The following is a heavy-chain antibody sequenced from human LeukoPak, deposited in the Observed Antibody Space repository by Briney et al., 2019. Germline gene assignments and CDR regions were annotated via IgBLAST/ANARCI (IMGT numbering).Heavy chain of an antibody. CDR3: ARTNTLDRGPIIDPLDY. Sequence: GGSLRLSCAASGFTLSSSGMHWVREAPGKGLEWVAYIWYAVKGRFTISRDNSKNTLYLQMNSLRAEDTAVYFCARTNTLDRGPIIDPLDYWGQGTLVTVSS. V-gene: IGHV3-33*01. J-gene: IGHJ4*02. CDR1: GFTLSSSG. CDR2: IWY. D-gene: IGHD3-10*01.